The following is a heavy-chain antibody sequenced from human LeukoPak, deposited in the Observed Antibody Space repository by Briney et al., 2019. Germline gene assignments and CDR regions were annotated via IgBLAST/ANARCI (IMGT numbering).Heavy chain of an antibody. CDR2: ISAYNGNT. D-gene: IGHD3-10*01. Sequence: ASVKVSCKASGYTFTSYGISWVRQAPGQGLEWMGWISAYNGNTNYAQKLQGRVTMTTDTSTSTAYMELRSLRSDDTAVYYCARDSYITMVRVFGYWGQGTLVTVSS. CDR1: GYTFTSYG. V-gene: IGHV1-18*01. CDR3: ARDSYITMVRVFGY. J-gene: IGHJ4*02.